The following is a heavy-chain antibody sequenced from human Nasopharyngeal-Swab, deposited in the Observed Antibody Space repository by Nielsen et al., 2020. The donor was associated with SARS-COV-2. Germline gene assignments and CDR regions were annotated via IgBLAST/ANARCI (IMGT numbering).Heavy chain of an antibody. J-gene: IGHJ6*03. CDR1: GFTFSIYW. CDR2: MNEDGSEK. D-gene: IGHD3-3*01. Sequence: GESLKISCAASGFTFSIYWMTWVRQAPGRGLEWVSNMNEDGSEKNYVDSVKGRFTISRDNAKNLLYLQMNSLRAEDTAVCYCAREKDFWGGSHYFYMDVWGKGTTVTVSS. CDR3: AREKDFWGGSHYFYMDV. V-gene: IGHV3-7*05.